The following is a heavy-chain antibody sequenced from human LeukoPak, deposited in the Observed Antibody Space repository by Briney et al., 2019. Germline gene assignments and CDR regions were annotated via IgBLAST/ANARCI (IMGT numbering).Heavy chain of an antibody. CDR1: GGTFSSYA. CDR2: IIPIFGTA. CDR3: ARDITVTTGDWFDP. V-gene: IGHV1-69*05. J-gene: IGHJ5*02. D-gene: IGHD4-17*01. Sequence: GASVKVSCKASGGTFSSYAISWVRQAPGQGLEWMGGIIPIFGTANYAQKFQGRVTITTDESTSTAYMELSSLRSEDTAVYYCARDITVTTGDWFDPWGQGTLVTVSS.